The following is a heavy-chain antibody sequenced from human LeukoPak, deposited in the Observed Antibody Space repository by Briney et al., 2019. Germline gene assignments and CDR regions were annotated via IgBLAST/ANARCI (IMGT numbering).Heavy chain of an antibody. CDR2: IYSSGGT. Sequence: WGPLALTCTVSGCAISTYYWSWVRQPPGKGLEWIGCIYSSGGTNYNPSVQSRATISVDTSKSQFSLQLSSVTAADTAMYYCGRHQLYCGGGSCYQDWFDLWGQGILVTVSS. J-gene: IGHJ5*02. D-gene: IGHD2-15*01. V-gene: IGHV4-59*08. CDR3: GRHQLYCGGGSCYQDWFDL. CDR1: GCAISTYY.